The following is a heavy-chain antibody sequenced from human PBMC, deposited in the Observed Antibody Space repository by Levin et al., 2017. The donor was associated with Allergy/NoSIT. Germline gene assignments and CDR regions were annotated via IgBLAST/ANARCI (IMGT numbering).Heavy chain of an antibody. D-gene: IGHD3-16*01. CDR1: GYTFTDFY. CDR3: ARDGGDLGDFVWGH. J-gene: IGHJ4*02. CDR2: INPESGNT. Sequence: GESLKISCKASGYTFTDFYMHWVRQAPGQGPEWMGWINPESGNTKFAQKFKGRVTLARDTSISTVYMELNSLRSHDTAVYYCARDGGDLGDFVWGHWGQGTLVTVSS. V-gene: IGHV1-2*02.